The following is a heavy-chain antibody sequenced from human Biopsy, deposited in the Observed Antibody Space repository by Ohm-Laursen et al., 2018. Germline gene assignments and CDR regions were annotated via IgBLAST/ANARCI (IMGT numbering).Heavy chain of an antibody. CDR3: AKDALGGGSYRFVY. CDR1: GGTFTNYA. J-gene: IGHJ4*02. CDR2: IIPIFGTA. V-gene: IGHV1-69*13. D-gene: IGHD1-26*01. Sequence: GASVKVSCKASGGTFTNYAISWVRQAPGQGLEWMGGIIPIFGTANYAQKFQGRVTITADESTSTAYMELSSLRSDDTAVYYCAKDALGGGSYRFVYWGQGSLVTVSS.